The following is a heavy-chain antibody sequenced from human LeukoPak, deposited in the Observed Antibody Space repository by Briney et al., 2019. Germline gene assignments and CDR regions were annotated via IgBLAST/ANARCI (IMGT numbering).Heavy chain of an antibody. V-gene: IGHV3-23*01. CDR3: AKSVTAAGTYAFDI. Sequence: GGSLRLSCAASGFTFSSYSMSWVRQAPGKGLEWVSSLRGNGGSTEYVDSVRGRFVISRDNSRNTLYLQMNSLRAEDTAVYYCAKSVTAAGTYAFDIWGQGTVVTVSS. D-gene: IGHD6-13*01. CDR1: GFTFSSYS. J-gene: IGHJ3*02. CDR2: LRGNGGST.